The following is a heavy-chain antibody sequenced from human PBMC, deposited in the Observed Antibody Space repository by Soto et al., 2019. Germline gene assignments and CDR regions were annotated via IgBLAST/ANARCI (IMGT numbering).Heavy chain of an antibody. CDR2: IIPILGIA. V-gene: IGHV1-69*02. CDR3: ARFRGSYGMDV. D-gene: IGHD3-10*01. J-gene: IGHJ6*02. CDR1: GGTFSSYT. Sequence: QVQLVQSGAEVKKPGSSVKVSCKASGGTFSSYTISWVRQSPGQGLEWMGRIIPILGIANYAQKVQGRVTITADKSTSTAYMGLSSLRSESPGVYYCARFRGSYGMDVWGQGTTVTVSS.